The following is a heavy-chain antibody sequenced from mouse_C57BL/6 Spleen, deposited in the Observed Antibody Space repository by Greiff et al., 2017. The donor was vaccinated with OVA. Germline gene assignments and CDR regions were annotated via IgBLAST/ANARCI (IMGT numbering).Heavy chain of an antibody. J-gene: IGHJ4*01. CDR2: IDPEDGET. CDR3: SSPRRRVHYYAMDY. D-gene: IGHD2-12*01. CDR1: GFNIKDYY. V-gene: IGHV14-2*01. Sequence: VQLQQSGAELVKPGASVKLSCTASGFNIKDYYMHWVKQRPEQGLEWIGRIDPEDGETKYAPKFQGKATITADTSSNTAYLQLSNLTSEDTAVYYVSSPRRRVHYYAMDYWGQGTSVTVSS.